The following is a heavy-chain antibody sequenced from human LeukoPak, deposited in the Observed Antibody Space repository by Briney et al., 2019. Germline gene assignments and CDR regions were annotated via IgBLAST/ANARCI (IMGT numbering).Heavy chain of an antibody. J-gene: IGHJ4*02. CDR3: AKDLRAYYYDSSGYYYDY. D-gene: IGHD3-22*01. V-gene: IGHV3-30*18. CDR2: ISYDGSNK. Sequence: SYATGGCTVRNYGMHWGRQAPEKGMEGVAVISYDGSNKYYADSVKGRFTISRDNSKNTLYLQMNSLRAEDKAVYYCAKDLRAYYYDSSGYYYDYWGQGTLVTVSS. CDR1: GCTVRNYG.